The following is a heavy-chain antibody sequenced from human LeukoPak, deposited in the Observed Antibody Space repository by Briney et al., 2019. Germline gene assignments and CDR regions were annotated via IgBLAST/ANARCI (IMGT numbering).Heavy chain of an antibody. CDR1: GFTFSSYA. J-gene: IGHJ4*02. D-gene: IGHD6-13*01. Sequence: GGSLRLSCAASGFTFSSYAMTWVRQAPGKGLEWVSIISGASGGSTYYADSGKGRFTISRDNSKNTLYLQMNSLRAEDTALYYCARGGSSSWYPNFDYWGQGTLVTVSS. CDR2: ISGASGGST. V-gene: IGHV3-23*01. CDR3: ARGGSSSWYPNFDY.